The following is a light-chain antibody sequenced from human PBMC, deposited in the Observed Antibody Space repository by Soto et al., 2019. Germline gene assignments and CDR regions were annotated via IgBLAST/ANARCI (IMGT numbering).Light chain of an antibody. V-gene: IGKV3-15*01. CDR2: GAS. Sequence: EIVMTQSPSTLSVSPGERATVSCRASQSASGNLAWYQQKPVQAPRLLLYGASTSATGIPARISGSGSGTEFTLTISSMQSEDFAVYYCQQYNTWQLTFGGGTNVEI. J-gene: IGKJ4*01. CDR3: QQYNTWQLT. CDR1: QSASGN.